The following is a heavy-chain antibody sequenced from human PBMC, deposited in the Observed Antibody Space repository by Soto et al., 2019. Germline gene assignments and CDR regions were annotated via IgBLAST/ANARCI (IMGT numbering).Heavy chain of an antibody. CDR2: IYYSGST. V-gene: IGHV4-30-4*01. CDR3: ATIKLGSNRLDY. D-gene: IGHD3-10*01. J-gene: IGHJ4*02. CDR1: GGSISSGDYY. Sequence: QVQLQESGPGLVKPSQTLSLTCTVSGGSISSGDYYWSWIRQPPGKGLEWVGYIYYSGSTYYNPSLKSRVTISVDTSKNHFSLKLSSVTAADTAVYYCATIKLGSNRLDYWGQGTLVTVSS.